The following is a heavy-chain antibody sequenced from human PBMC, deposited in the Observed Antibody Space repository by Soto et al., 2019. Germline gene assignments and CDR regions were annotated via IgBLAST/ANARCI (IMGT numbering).Heavy chain of an antibody. CDR2: MNPNSGNT. CDR1: GYTFTSYD. V-gene: IGHV1-8*01. CDR3: ARFGGNYDFWSGYSYYYYYMDV. D-gene: IGHD3-3*01. Sequence: ASVKVSCKASGYTFTSYDINWVRQATGQGLEWMGWMNPNSGNTGYAQKFQGRVTMTRNTSISTAYMELSSLRSEDTAVYYCARFGGNYDFWSGYSYYYYYMDVWGKGTTVTVSS. J-gene: IGHJ6*03.